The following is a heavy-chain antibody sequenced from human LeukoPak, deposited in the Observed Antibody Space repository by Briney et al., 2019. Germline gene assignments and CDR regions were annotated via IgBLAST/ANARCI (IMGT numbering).Heavy chain of an antibody. Sequence: PGGSLRLSCAVSGFTFSSYSMNWVRQAPGKGLEWVSSISGSSSYIYYADSVKGRFTISRHNAKNSLYLQMNSLRAEDTAVYYCAREHSGYDFPGRDYYYMDVWGKGTTVTVSS. D-gene: IGHD5-12*01. CDR2: ISGSSSYI. V-gene: IGHV3-21*01. J-gene: IGHJ6*03. CDR3: AREHSGYDFPGRDYYYMDV. CDR1: GFTFSSYS.